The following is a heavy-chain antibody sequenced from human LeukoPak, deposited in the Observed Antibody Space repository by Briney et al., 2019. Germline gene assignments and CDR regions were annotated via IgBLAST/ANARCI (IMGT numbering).Heavy chain of an antibody. Sequence: ASVKVSCKASGYTFTGYYMHWVRQAPGQGLEWMGWINPNSGGTNYAQKFQGRVTMTRDTSISAAYLELSSLRSDDTAVYYCARDMIRGVIGVYWGQGTLVTVSS. CDR3: ARDMIRGVIGVY. J-gene: IGHJ4*02. CDR2: INPNSGGT. D-gene: IGHD3-10*01. V-gene: IGHV1-2*02. CDR1: GYTFTGYY.